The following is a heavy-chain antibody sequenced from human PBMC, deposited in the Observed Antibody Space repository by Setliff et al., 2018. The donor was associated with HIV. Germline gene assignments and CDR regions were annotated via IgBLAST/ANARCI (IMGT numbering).Heavy chain of an antibody. V-gene: IGHV4-34*01. CDR1: GGPLSGYF. J-gene: IGHJ3*02. CDR3: ARGPLDSSGYRSDAFDI. D-gene: IGHD3-22*01. CDR2: ISFSGTT. Sequence: PSETLSLTCAVYGGPLSGYFWSWIRQSPGKGLEWIGEISFSGTTNYNPSLKSRVTISIDTSKEWFSLRLTSVTRADTAVYYCARGPLDSSGYRSDAFDIWGQGTMVTVSS.